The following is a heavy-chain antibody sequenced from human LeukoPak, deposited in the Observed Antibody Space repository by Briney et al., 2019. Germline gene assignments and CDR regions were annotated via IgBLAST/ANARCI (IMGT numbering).Heavy chain of an antibody. CDR3: VRIPRKQYCSGGSCDY. V-gene: IGHV4-38-2*02. Sequence: SETLSLTCTVSGYSISSGYYWGWIRQPPGKGLEWIGEINHSGSTNYNPSLKSRVTISVDTSKNQFSLKLSSVTAADTAVYYCVRIPRKQYCSGGSCDYWGQGTLVTVSS. J-gene: IGHJ4*02. CDR1: GYSISSGYY. D-gene: IGHD2-15*01. CDR2: INHSGST.